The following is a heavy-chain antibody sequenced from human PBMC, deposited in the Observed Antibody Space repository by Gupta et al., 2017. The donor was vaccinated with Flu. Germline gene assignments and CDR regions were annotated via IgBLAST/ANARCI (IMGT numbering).Heavy chain of an antibody. CDR1: GLTFSSYD. D-gene: IGHD6-19*01. CDR3: ARASGSSGWLGDLYYYGMDV. J-gene: IGHJ6*02. CDR2: IGTAGDT. V-gene: IGHV3-13*04. Sequence: EVQLVESGGGLVQPGGSLRLSCAASGLTFSSYDMHWVRQATGKGLEWVSAIGTAGDTYYPGSVKGRFTISRENAKNSLYLQMNSLRAGDTAVYYCARASGSSGWLGDLYYYGMDVWGQGTTVTVSS.